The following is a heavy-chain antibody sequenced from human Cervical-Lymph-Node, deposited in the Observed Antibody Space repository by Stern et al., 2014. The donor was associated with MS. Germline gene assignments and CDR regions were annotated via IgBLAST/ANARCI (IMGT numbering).Heavy chain of an antibody. CDR1: GYSFTYYW. V-gene: IGHV5-51*01. Sequence: EVQLVESEAEVKKPGESLRISCKVSGYSFTYYWIGGGRQMPGKGLEGMGIIYPGDSDSRYIPSFQGQVTISVDKSINTAYLQWSTLKASDTAIYYCARQRGRGWLGDSWGQGTLVTVSS. CDR3: ARQRGRGWLGDS. J-gene: IGHJ4*02. CDR2: IYPGDSDS. D-gene: IGHD6-19*01.